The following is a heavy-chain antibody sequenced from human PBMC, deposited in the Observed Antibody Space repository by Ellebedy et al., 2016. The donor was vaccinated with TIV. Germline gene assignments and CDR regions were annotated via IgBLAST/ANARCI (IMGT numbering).Heavy chain of an antibody. V-gene: IGHV1-69*04. CDR2: IIPIVDIP. CDR3: ARVNQWQGFDL. D-gene: IGHD6-19*01. CDR1: GGTFSNYA. J-gene: IGHJ5*02. Sequence: SVKVSCXASGGTFSNYAINWVRQAPGQGLEWMGRIIPIVDIPNYAQNFQGRVTITADKSTSTAYMELSSLKSDDTAMYYCARVNQWQGFDLWGQGTLVTVSS.